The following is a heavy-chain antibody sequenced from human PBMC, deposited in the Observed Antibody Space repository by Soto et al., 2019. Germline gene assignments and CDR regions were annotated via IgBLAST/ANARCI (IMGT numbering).Heavy chain of an antibody. D-gene: IGHD2-21*02. Sequence: GSLRLSCAASGFNFNSHWMNWGRQAPWKGLEWVANIKEDGSETNYVHSVKGRFTVSRDDCKNSLYLQMNSLRVEDTAVYYCAPRAPIVVVTAIQDYWGQGTLVTVAS. CDR3: APRAPIVVVTAIQDY. J-gene: IGHJ4*02. V-gene: IGHV3-7*03. CDR2: IKEDGSET. CDR1: GFNFNSHW.